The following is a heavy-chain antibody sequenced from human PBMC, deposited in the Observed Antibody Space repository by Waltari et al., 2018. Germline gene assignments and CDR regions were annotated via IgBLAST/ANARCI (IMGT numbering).Heavy chain of an antibody. Sequence: QLQLQESGPGLVKPSETLSLTCTVPGGSISSSSYYWGWIRQPPGKGLEWIGSIYYSGSTYYNPSLKSRVTISVDTSKNQFSLKLSSVTAADTAVYYCARSTYYYGSGSYPDYWGQGTLVTVSS. CDR3: ARSTYYYGSGSYPDY. V-gene: IGHV4-39*07. D-gene: IGHD3-10*01. J-gene: IGHJ4*02. CDR2: IYYSGST. CDR1: GGSISSSSYY.